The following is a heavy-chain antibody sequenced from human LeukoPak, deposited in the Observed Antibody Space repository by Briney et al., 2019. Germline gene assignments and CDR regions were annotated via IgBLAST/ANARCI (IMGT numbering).Heavy chain of an antibody. V-gene: IGHV4-59*01. CDR2: IYYRGST. CDR1: GGSINNYY. Sequence: SETLSLTCTVSGGSINNYYWSWIRQPPGKGLEWIGYIYYRGSTNYNPSLKSRVTFSVDTSKNQFSLKLNSVTAADTAVCYCARGEDYGDLRYFDYWGQGTLVAVSS. D-gene: IGHD4-17*01. CDR3: ARGEDYGDLRYFDY. J-gene: IGHJ4*02.